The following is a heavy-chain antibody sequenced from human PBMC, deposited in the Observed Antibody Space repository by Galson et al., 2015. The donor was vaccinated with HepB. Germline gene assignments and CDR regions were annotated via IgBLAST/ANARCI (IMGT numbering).Heavy chain of an antibody. J-gene: IGHJ4*02. V-gene: IGHV3-30-3*01. CDR3: ARDYIYDSSCYFSH. Sequence: SLRLSCAASGFTFSRNAMHWVRQAPGKGLEWVALISYGGSNKYYADSVKGRFTISRDNSKKTLYLQMNSLRAEDTAVYYCARDYIYDSSCYFSHWGQGTLVTVSS. CDR1: GFTFSRNA. CDR2: ISYGGSNK. D-gene: IGHD3-22*01.